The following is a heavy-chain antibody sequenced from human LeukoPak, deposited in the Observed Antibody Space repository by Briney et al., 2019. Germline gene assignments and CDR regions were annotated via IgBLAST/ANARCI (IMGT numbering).Heavy chain of an antibody. D-gene: IGHD6-19*01. Sequence: ASVKVSCKASGYTFTSYDINWVRQATGQGLEWMGWINPNSGGTNYAQKFQGRVTMTRDTSISTAYMELSRLRSDDTAVYYCAREAGTTAFDIWGQGTLVTVSS. J-gene: IGHJ4*02. CDR3: AREAGTTAFDI. CDR1: GYTFTSYD. CDR2: INPNSGGT. V-gene: IGHV1-2*02.